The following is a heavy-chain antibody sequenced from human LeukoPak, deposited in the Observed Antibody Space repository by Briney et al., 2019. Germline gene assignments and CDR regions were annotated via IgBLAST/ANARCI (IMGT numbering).Heavy chain of an antibody. Sequence: SETLSLTCTVSGGSISSSSYYWGWIRQPPGKGLEWIGSIYYSGSTYSNPSLKSRVTISVDTSKNQFSLKLSSVTAADTAVYYCARPGSAWADAFDIWGQGTMVTVSS. V-gene: IGHV4-39*01. CDR1: GGSISSSSYY. CDR3: ARPGSAWADAFDI. CDR2: IYYSGST. D-gene: IGHD7-27*01. J-gene: IGHJ3*02.